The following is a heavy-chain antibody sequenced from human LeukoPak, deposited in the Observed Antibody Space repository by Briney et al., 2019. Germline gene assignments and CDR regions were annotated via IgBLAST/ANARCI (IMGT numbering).Heavy chain of an antibody. Sequence: PSETLSLTCAVYGGSFSGYYWSWIRQPPGKGLEWIGEINHSGSTNYNPSLKSRVTISVDTSKNQFSLKLSSVTAADTAVYYCARGLRGHDAFDIWGQGTMVTVSS. D-gene: IGHD3-10*01. V-gene: IGHV4-34*01. CDR3: ARGLRGHDAFDI. CDR1: GGSFSGYY. CDR2: INHSGST. J-gene: IGHJ3*02.